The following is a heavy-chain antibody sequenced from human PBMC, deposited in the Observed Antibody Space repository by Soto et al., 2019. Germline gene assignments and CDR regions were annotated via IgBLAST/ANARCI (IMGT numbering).Heavy chain of an antibody. V-gene: IGHV1-69*01. J-gene: IGHJ6*02. D-gene: IGHD5-18*01. Sequence: QVQLVQSGAEVKKPGSSVKVSCKASGGTLLSYTISWVRQAPGQGLEWMVGIIPIFAIATYAQKCQGRVTITADESTGVAYMERSSLKSEDTAVDYSAGGEGETATENVWAQGTTATASS. CDR2: IIPIFAIA. CDR3: AGGEGETATENV. CDR1: GGTLLSYT.